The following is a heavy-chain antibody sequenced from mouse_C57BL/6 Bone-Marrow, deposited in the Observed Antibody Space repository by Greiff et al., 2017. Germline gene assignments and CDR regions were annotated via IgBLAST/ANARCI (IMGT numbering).Heavy chain of an antibody. Sequence: QVQLQQPGAELVKPGASVKLSCKASGYTFTSYWMHWVKQRPGQGLEWIGMIHPNSGSTNYNEKFKSKATLPVDKSSSTAYMQLSSLPSEDSAVYYCARNGYYYGSSWFAYWGQGTLVTVSA. CDR2: IHPNSGST. CDR3: ARNGYYYGSSWFAY. CDR1: GYTFTSYW. D-gene: IGHD1-1*01. J-gene: IGHJ3*01. V-gene: IGHV1-64*01.